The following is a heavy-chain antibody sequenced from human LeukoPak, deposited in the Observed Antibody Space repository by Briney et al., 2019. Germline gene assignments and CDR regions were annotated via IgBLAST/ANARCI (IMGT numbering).Heavy chain of an antibody. CDR2: ISGRGNTI. CDR1: GFAFSSYN. V-gene: IGHV3-48*04. Sequence: GGSLRLSCAASGFAFSSYNMNWVRQAPGKGLEWVSYISGRGNTIKYADSVKGRFTISRDNGKNSLYLHMSSLRAEDTAVYYCARDPPALEDFDYWGQGTQVTVSS. J-gene: IGHJ4*02. CDR3: ARDPPALEDFDY.